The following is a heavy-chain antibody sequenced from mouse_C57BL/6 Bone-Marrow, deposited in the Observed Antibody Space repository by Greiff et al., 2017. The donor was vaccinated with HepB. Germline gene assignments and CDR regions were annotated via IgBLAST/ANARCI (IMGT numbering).Heavy chain of an antibody. J-gene: IGHJ2*01. CDR2: ISSKSSNYAT. D-gene: IGHD1-1*01. Sequence: EVMLVESGGGLVQPKGSLKLSCAASGFTFNNYAMHWVRQAPGKGLEWVARISSKSSNYATYYADSVNDRFTISRDDSPSMLYLQMHNLKTEDAAMYYCVRDSTVGYFDYWGQGTTLTVSS. V-gene: IGHV10-3*01. CDR3: VRDSTVGYFDY. CDR1: GFTFNNYA.